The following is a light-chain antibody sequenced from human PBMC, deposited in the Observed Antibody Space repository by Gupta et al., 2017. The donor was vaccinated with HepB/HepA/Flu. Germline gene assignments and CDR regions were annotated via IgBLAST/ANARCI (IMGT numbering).Light chain of an antibody. CDR3: QSYDSSLSGVI. J-gene: IGLJ2*01. Sequence: QSVLTQPPSVSGAPGQRVPISCTGSSSHIGADYDVNWYQHLPGTAPKRLIYGNNKRPSGVPDRFSGSKSGTSASLAITGLQAEDEADYHCQSYDSSLSGVIFGGGTKLTVL. CDR1: SSHIGADYD. V-gene: IGLV1-40*01. CDR2: GNN.